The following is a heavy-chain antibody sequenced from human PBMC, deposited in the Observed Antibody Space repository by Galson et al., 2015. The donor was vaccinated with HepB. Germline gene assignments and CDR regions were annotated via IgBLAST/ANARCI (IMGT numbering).Heavy chain of an antibody. CDR2: IRSKRNNPAT. CDR3: TSRGDLSY. CDR1: GITFSDSA. J-gene: IGHJ4*02. D-gene: IGHD3-10*01. V-gene: IGHV3-73*01. Sequence: SLRLSCAGFGITFSDSAMPWVRQASGKGLVWLARIRSKRNNPATAYAASLKGRFTISRDDSRNTAYLQMDSLKIEDTAIYYCTSRGDLSYWGQGTLVTVSS.